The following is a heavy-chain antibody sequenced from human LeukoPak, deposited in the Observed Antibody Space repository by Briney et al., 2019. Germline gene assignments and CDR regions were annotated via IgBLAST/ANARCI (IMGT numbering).Heavy chain of an antibody. D-gene: IGHD6-13*01. CDR1: GFIFSDQN. Sequence: PGGSLRLSCAASGFIFSDQNMSWVRQAPGKGLEWVANIKQDGSEKYYVDSVKGRFTISRDNAKNSLYLQMNSLRAEDTAVYYCARDMPLTGYSSSWYPEGAFDIWGQGTMVTVSS. CDR2: IKQDGSEK. V-gene: IGHV3-7*01. J-gene: IGHJ3*02. CDR3: ARDMPLTGYSSSWYPEGAFDI.